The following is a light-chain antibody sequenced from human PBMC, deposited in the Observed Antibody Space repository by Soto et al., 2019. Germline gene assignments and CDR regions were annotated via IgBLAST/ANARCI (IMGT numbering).Light chain of an antibody. J-gene: IGKJ2*01. CDR3: QQRSAWPT. CDR1: HSVGSY. V-gene: IGKV3-11*01. CDR2: DAS. Sequence: IVLTQSPATLSLSPGERATLSCRASHSVGSYLAWYQQKPGQAPRLLIYDASIRAADIPARFSGSGSATDFTLTISSLEPEDFAVYYCQQRSAWPTFGQGTRLEIK.